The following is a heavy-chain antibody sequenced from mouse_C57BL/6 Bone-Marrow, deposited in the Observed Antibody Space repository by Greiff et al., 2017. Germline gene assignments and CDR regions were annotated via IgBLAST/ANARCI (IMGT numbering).Heavy chain of an antibody. CDR1: GFTFSSYG. CDR2: ISSGGSYT. J-gene: IGHJ4*01. V-gene: IGHV5-6*01. D-gene: IGHD1-1*01. CDR3: ARQIPLYYGSSYGDAMDY. Sequence: EVHLVESGGDLVKPGGSLKLSCAASGFTFSSYGMSWVRQTPDKRLEWVATISSGGSYTYYPDSVKGRFTISRDNAKNTLYLQMSSLKSEDTAMYYCARQIPLYYGSSYGDAMDYWGQGTSVTVSS.